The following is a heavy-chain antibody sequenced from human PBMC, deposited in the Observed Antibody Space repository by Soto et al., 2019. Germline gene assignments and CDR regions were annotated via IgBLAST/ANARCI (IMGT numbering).Heavy chain of an antibody. CDR1: GFTFSSCA. CDR3: ARDYYKYYDSSGYYRSPAY. CDR2: IIDSGGST. V-gene: IGHV3-23*01. Sequence: GGSLRLSCAASGFTFSSCAMGWVRQAPGKGLEWVSDIIDSGGSTYYADSVKGRFTISRDNSRNTLFLQMNSLRAEDTAVYYCARDYYKYYDSSGYYRSPAYWGQGTQVTVS. J-gene: IGHJ4*02. D-gene: IGHD3-22*01.